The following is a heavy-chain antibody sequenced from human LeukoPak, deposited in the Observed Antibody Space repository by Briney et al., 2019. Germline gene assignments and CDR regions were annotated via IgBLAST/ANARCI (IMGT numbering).Heavy chain of an antibody. Sequence: SVKVSCKASGGTFSSYAISWVRQAPGQGLEWMGRIIPIFGTANYAQKFQGRVTITTDESTSTAYMELGSLRSEDTAVYYCATPVLLWFGDSAAFDIWGQGTMVTVSS. V-gene: IGHV1-69*05. CDR1: GGTFSSYA. CDR3: ATPVLLWFGDSAAFDI. D-gene: IGHD3-10*01. J-gene: IGHJ3*02. CDR2: IIPIFGTA.